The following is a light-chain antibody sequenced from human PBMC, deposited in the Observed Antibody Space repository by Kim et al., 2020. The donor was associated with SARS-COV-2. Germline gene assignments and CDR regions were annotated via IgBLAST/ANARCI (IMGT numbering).Light chain of an antibody. CDR3: QSSDSSGNYEV. Sequence: SPGQTARITCSGDALPKQYAHWYQRKPGQAPVVVIYKDSERPSGIPERFSGSSSGTTVTLTISGVQAEDEADYYCQSSDSSGNYEVFGGGTQLTVL. V-gene: IGLV3-25*03. CDR1: ALPKQY. CDR2: KDS. J-gene: IGLJ2*01.